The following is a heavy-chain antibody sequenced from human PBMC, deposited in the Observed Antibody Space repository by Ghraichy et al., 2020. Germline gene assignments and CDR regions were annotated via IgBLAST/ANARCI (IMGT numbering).Heavy chain of an antibody. CDR1: GGSFSDSY. CDR2: INHSGST. V-gene: IGHV4-34*01. J-gene: IGHJ2*01. Sequence: SETLSLTCAVYGGSFSDSYWSWIRQPPGKGLEWIGEINHSGSTNYNPSLKSRVTVSVDTSKNQFSLKLSSVTAADTAVYYCARGRGQFVLDRYWYFDLWGRGTPVTVSS. D-gene: IGHD6-6*01. CDR3: ARGRGQFVLDRYWYFDL.